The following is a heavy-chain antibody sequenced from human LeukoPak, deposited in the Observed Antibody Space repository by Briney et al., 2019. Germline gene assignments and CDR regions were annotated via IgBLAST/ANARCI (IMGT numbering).Heavy chain of an antibody. CDR2: INPNSGGT. CDR1: GYAFTGYY. CDR3: ASLTDIVVVPAAHGGVYYFDY. J-gene: IGHJ4*02. Sequence: ASVKVSCKASGYAFTGYYMHWVRQAPGQGLEWMGWINPNSGGTNYAQKFQGRVTMTRDTSISTAYMELSRLRSDDTAVYYCASLTDIVVVPAAHGGVYYFDYWGQGTLVTVSS. D-gene: IGHD2-2*01. V-gene: IGHV1-2*02.